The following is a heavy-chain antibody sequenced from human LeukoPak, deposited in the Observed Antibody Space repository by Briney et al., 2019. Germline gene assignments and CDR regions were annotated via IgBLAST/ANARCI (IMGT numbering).Heavy chain of an antibody. CDR1: GGSISSYY. V-gene: IGHV4-59*01. Sequence: PSETLSLTCTVSGGSISSYYWSWIRQPPGKGLEWIGYIYYSGSTNYNPSLKSRVTISVDTSKNQFSLKLSSVTAADTAVYYCARGETYYYDSSGYYLEDWGQGTLVTVSS. J-gene: IGHJ4*02. D-gene: IGHD3-22*01. CDR3: ARGETYYYDSSGYYLED. CDR2: IYYSGST.